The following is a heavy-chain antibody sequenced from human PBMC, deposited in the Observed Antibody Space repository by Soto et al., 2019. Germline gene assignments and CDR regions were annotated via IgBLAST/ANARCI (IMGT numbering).Heavy chain of an antibody. CDR1: GYTLTELS. J-gene: IGHJ6*02. CDR3: ASVSSALRDYYYYYGMDV. D-gene: IGHD4-17*01. V-gene: IGHV1-24*01. CDR2: FDPEDGET. Sequence: VASVKVSCKVSGYTLTELSMHWVRQAPGKGLEWMGGFDPEDGETIYAQKFQGRVTMTEDTSTDTAYMELSSLRSEDTAVYYCASVSSALRDYYYYYGMDVWGQGTTVTVSS.